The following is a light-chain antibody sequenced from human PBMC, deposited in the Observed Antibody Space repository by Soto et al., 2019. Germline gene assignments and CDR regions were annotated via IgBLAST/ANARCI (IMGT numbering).Light chain of an antibody. Sequence: DIQMTQSPSTLSASVGERVTITCRASQSISAWLAWYQQKPGKAPKLLIYKASNVESGVPSRFSGSGSGTEFTLTIISLQPDDFATYYCQQYHSYPLTFGQGTRLEIK. CDR1: QSISAW. J-gene: IGKJ5*01. CDR3: QQYHSYPLT. CDR2: KAS. V-gene: IGKV1-5*03.